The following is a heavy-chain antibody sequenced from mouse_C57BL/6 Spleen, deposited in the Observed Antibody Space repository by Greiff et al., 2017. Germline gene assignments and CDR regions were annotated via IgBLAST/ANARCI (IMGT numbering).Heavy chain of an antibody. V-gene: IGHV1-53*01. CDR3: ARVGLYGSSVFDY. CDR2: INPSNGGT. J-gene: IGHJ2*01. Sequence: QVQLQQPGTELVKPGASVKLSCKASGYTFTSYWMHWVKQRPGQGLEWIGDINPSNGGTNYNEKFKSKATLTVDTSSSTAYMQLSSLTSEDSAVYYCARVGLYGSSVFDYWGQGVTLTVSS. CDR1: GYTFTSYW. D-gene: IGHD1-1*01.